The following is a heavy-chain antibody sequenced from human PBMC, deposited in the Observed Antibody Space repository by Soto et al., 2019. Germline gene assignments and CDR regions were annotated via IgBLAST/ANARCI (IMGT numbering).Heavy chain of an antibody. D-gene: IGHD3-3*01. CDR1: GFSLTTSGVG. CDR2: IYWDDDK. V-gene: IGHV2-5*02. CDR3: AHRVLRTVFGLVTTTAIYFHF. J-gene: IGHJ4*02. Sequence: QITLNESGPPVVRPTETLTLTCRFSGFSLTTSGVGVGWIRQSPGKAPEGLALIYWDDDKRYSASLKSRLTITKATSKHQVLLTVSDLDPTDTATYYCAHRVLRTVFGLVTTTAIYFHFWGQGTPVAVSS.